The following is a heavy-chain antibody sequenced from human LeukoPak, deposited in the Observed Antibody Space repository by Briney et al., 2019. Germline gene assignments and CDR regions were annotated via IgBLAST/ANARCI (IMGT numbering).Heavy chain of an antibody. Sequence: SETLSLTCTVSGGSISSYYWSWIRQPPGRGLEWIGYIYYSGSTKYNPSLKSRVTISVDTSKNQFSLKLSSVTAADTAVYYCARRGDYYDSSGYSAYYFDSWGQGTLVTVSS. J-gene: IGHJ4*02. V-gene: IGHV4-59*08. CDR1: GGSISSYY. CDR2: IYYSGST. CDR3: ARRGDYYDSSGYSAYYFDS. D-gene: IGHD3-22*01.